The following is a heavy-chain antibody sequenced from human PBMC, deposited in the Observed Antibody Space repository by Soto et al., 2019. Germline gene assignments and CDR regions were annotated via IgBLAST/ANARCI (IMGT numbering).Heavy chain of an antibody. CDR3: ARGGLGLYCTNGVCLGALTWFDP. CDR1: GYTFTHDS. CDR2: IKPNGGST. D-gene: IGHD2-8*01. V-gene: IGHV1-46*01. Sequence: APWKGSRKGSGYTFTHDSMHWGRQAPGQRPGWMGRIKPNGGSTSDAQKFQGRVTMTRDTSTSTVYMELSSLRSEDTAVYYCARGGLGLYCTNGVCLGALTWFDPWGQGTLVTVSS. J-gene: IGHJ5*02.